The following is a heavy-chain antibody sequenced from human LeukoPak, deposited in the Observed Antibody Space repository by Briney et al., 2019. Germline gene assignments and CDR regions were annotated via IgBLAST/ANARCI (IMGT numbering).Heavy chain of an antibody. CDR3: ARDYYGSGSYYPY. Sequence: GGSLRLSCAASGFTFRSYSMNWVRQAPGKGLEWVSSISSSSSYIYYADSVKGRFTISRDNAKNSLYLQMNSLRAEDTAVYYCARDYYGSGSYYPYWGQGTLVTVSS. D-gene: IGHD3-10*01. CDR2: ISSSSSYI. J-gene: IGHJ4*02. CDR1: GFTFRSYS. V-gene: IGHV3-21*01.